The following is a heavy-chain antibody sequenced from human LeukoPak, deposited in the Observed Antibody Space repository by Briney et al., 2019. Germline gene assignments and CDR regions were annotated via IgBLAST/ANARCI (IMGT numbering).Heavy chain of an antibody. V-gene: IGHV3-15*07. J-gene: IGHJ3*01. D-gene: IGHD3-9*01. Sequence: KPGGSLRLSCAASGFIFSNSAMNWVRQAPGKGLEWVGRIKKRSDGGTTDYAAPVKDRFIISRDDSQDTLYLQMNTLKTEDTAVYYCTRDWYHAFDFWGQGTVVTVSS. CDR3: TRDWYHAFDF. CDR2: IKKRSDGGTT. CDR1: GFIFSNSA.